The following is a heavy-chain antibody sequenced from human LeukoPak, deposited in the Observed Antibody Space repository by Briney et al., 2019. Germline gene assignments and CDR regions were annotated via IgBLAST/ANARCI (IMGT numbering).Heavy chain of an antibody. CDR1: GFPVNKYE. J-gene: IGHJ4*02. V-gene: IGHV3-48*03. CDR3: VRGRLLRSTKYFDY. CDR2: IDAGATST. Sequence: GGSLRLSCAASGFPVNKYEMHWFRQASGKGLEWVSYIDAGATSTNYADSVWGRFTLSRDNAQNSVHLQMNSLRDEDTAVYYCVRGRLLRSTKYFDYWGQGALVTVSS. D-gene: IGHD2-21*02.